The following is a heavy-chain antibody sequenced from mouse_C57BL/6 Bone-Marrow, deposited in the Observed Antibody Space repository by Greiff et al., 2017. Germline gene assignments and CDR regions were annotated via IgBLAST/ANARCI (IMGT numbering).Heavy chain of an antibody. CDR3: ARGDCYSLYGCFDV. CDR1: GYSFTGYY. Sequence: VHVKQSGPELVKPGASVKISCKASGYSFTGYYMHWVKQRHGNILDWIGYIYPYNGVSSTNQKFEGKATLTVDKSSSTDYMELRNMTSEGSAVYDSARGDCYSLYGCFDVRGTGTTLTVSS. V-gene: IGHV1-31*01. CDR2: IYPYNGVS. J-gene: IGHJ1*03. D-gene: IGHD2-3*01.